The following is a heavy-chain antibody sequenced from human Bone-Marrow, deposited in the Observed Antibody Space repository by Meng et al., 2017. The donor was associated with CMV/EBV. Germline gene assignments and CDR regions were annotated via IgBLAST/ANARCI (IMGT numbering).Heavy chain of an antibody. J-gene: IGHJ6*02. V-gene: IGHV1-8*03. CDR1: GYTFTSYD. D-gene: IGHD2-21*01. CDR2: MNPNSGNT. Sequence: ASVKVSCKASGYTFTSYDINWVRQAAGQGLEWMGWMNPNSGNTGYAQKFQGRVTITRNTSISTAYMELSSLRSEDTAMYYCATTLRYCGGDCAPEAHYYGMDVWGQGTTVTVSS. CDR3: ATTLRYCGGDCAPEAHYYGMDV.